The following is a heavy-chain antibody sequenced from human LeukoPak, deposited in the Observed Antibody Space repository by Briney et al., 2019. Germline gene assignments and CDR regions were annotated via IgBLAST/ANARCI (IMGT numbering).Heavy chain of an antibody. CDR2: ISAYNGNT. CDR3: ARDHGYSGSYYGDY. J-gene: IGHJ4*02. V-gene: IGHV1-18*01. Sequence: ASVKVSCKVSGCTLTELSMHWVRQAPGQGLEWMGWISAYNGNTNYAQKLQGRVTMTTDTSTSTAYMELRSLRSDDTAVYYCARDHGYSGSYYGDYWGQGTLVTVSS. CDR1: GCTLTELS. D-gene: IGHD1-26*01.